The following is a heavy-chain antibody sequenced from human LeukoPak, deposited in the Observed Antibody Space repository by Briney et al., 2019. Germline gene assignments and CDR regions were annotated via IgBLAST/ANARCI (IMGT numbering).Heavy chain of an antibody. V-gene: IGHV1-69*13. Sequence: ASVKVSCKASGGTFSSYGISWVRQAPGQGLEWMGGIIPIFGRAKYAQKFQGRVTITADESTSTAYMEVNSLRSEDTAVYYCARTYYYDSSGYYMAFDIWGQGTMVTVSS. J-gene: IGHJ3*02. D-gene: IGHD3-22*01. CDR1: GGTFSSYG. CDR2: IIPIFGRA. CDR3: ARTYYYDSSGYYMAFDI.